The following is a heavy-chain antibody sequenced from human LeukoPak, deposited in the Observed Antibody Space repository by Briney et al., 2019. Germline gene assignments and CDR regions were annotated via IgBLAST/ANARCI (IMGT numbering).Heavy chain of an antibody. V-gene: IGHV3-7*01. CDR3: SNGIYSSSY. J-gene: IGHJ4*02. D-gene: IGHD6-6*01. Sequence: GGSLRLSCATSGFTFTRYWMSWIRQAPGKGLEWVANIKQDGSQQYYLDSVEGRLTISRDNAKNSLYLQMNNLRAEDTAVYYCSNGIYSSSYWGQGTLVTVSS. CDR1: GFTFTRYW. CDR2: IKQDGSQQ.